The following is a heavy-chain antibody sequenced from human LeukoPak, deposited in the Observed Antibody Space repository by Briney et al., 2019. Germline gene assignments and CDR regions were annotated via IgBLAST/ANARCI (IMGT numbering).Heavy chain of an antibody. Sequence: SETLSLTCTVSGGSISSYYWSWIRQPPGKGLEWIGYIYYSGSTNYNPSLKSRVTISVDTSKNQFSLKLSSVTAADTAVYYCARAGGADRAFDIWGQGTMVTVSS. V-gene: IGHV4-59*01. CDR2: IYYSGST. CDR1: GGSISSYY. J-gene: IGHJ3*02. CDR3: ARAGGADRAFDI.